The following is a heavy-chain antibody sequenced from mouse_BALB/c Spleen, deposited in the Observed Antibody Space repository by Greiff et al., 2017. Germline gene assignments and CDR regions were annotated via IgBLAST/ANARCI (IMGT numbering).Heavy chain of an antibody. D-gene: IGHD4-1*02. J-gene: IGHJ4*01. CDR1: GFSLTSYG. V-gene: IGHV2-9*02. Sequence: VQLQESGPGLVAPSQSLSITCTVSGFSLTSYGVHWVRQPPGKGLEWLGVIWAGGSTNYNSALMSRLSISKDNSKSQVFLKMNSLQTDDTAMYYCARVPTGTFYAMDYGGQGTSVTVSS. CDR3: ARVPTGTFYAMDY. CDR2: IWAGGST.